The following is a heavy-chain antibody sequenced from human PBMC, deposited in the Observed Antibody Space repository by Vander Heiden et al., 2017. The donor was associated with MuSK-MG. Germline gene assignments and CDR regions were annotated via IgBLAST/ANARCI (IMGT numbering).Heavy chain of an antibody. CDR2: IRSKGNSYAT. CDR3: TRLRYDFWSGDYFDY. CDR1: GFTFCGPS. V-gene: IGHV3-73*02. Sequence: EVQLVESGRGLVQPGVSLNLSCAASGFTFCGPSMHWLRHPPGKGLEWVGRIRSKGNSYATAYAASVKGRFTISRDDSKNTAYLKMNSLKTEDTAVYYCTRLRYDFWSGDYFDYWGQGTLVLVSS. D-gene: IGHD3-3*01. J-gene: IGHJ4*02.